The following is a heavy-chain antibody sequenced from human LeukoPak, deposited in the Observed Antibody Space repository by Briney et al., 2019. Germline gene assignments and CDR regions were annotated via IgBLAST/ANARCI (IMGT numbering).Heavy chain of an antibody. Sequence: SETLSLTCTVSGGSISSYYWSWIRQPAGKGLEWIGRIYTSGSTNYNPSLKSRVTMSVDTSKNQFSLKLSSVTAADTAVYYCASSIAAAGPFDYWGQGTLATVSS. D-gene: IGHD6-13*01. CDR1: GGSISSYY. CDR2: IYTSGST. V-gene: IGHV4-4*07. CDR3: ASSIAAAGPFDY. J-gene: IGHJ4*02.